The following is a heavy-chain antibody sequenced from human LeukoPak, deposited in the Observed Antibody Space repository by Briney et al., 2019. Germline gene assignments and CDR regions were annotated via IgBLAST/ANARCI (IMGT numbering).Heavy chain of an antibody. D-gene: IGHD3-10*01. CDR1: SYSISNIHC. J-gene: IGHJ5*02. CDR3: ARVCCYFDSGSNPNWFDP. Sequence: SETLSLTCTVSSYSISNIHCWGWIRQPPGKGLEWIGNICQSGSTYYSPSLKSRVILSLDTSKNQFSLRLSSVTAADTAVYYCARVCCYFDSGSNPNWFDPWGQGTLVTVSS. CDR2: ICQSGST. V-gene: IGHV4-38-2*02.